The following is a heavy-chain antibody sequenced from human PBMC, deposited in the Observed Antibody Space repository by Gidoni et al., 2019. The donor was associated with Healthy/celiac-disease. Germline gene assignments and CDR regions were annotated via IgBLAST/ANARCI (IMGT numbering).Heavy chain of an antibody. J-gene: IGHJ4*02. CDR2: ISYDGSNK. V-gene: IGHV3-30*18. CDR3: AKDWGADTAMGPDY. CDR1: GFTFSSYG. D-gene: IGHD5-18*01. Sequence: QVQLVESGGGVVQPGRSLRLSCAASGFTFSSYGMHWVRQAPGKGLEWVAVISYDGSNKYYADSVKGRFTISRDNSKNTLYLQMNSLRAEDTAVYYCAKDWGADTAMGPDYWGQGTLVTVSS.